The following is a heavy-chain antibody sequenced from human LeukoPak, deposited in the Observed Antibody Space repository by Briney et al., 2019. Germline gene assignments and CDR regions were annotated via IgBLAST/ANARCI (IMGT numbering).Heavy chain of an antibody. CDR3: AREKGLTIFGGEGWFDP. J-gene: IGHJ5*02. Sequence: PGGSLRLSCTASGFTFSNYGMHWLRQAPGKGLEWVAFTRYDGSNKQYADSVKGRFTISRDNSRNTLNLQMDSLRAEDAAVYYCAREKGLTIFGGEGWFDPSGQGTLVTVSS. CDR1: GFTFSNYG. CDR2: TRYDGSNK. V-gene: IGHV3-30*02. D-gene: IGHD3-3*01.